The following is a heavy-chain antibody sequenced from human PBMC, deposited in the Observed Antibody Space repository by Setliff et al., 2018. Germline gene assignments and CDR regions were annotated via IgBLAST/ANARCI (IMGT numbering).Heavy chain of an antibody. Sequence: RASVKVSCKTSGYTFDDYGIAWVRQAPGQGLEWMGWISPHTGNTYYTPKLHGRVTLTTDTSARTAYMELRSLSSDDTAVYYCSRLVRFCTRTACQRLSGGEFWGQGTLVTVSS. CDR3: SRLVRFCTRTACQRLSGGEF. CDR2: ISPHTGNT. CDR1: GYTFDDYG. V-gene: IGHV1-18*01. D-gene: IGHD2-8*01. J-gene: IGHJ4*02.